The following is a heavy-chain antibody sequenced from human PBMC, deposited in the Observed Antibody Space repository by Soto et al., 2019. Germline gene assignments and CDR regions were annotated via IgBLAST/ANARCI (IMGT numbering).Heavy chain of an antibody. J-gene: IGHJ6*02. Sequence: QVQLMESGGSVVQPGRSLRLSCTASGFTFSSYGMHWVRQAPGKGLGWVTIISNDGSIKYYGDSVKGRFTISRDNSKNTLFLEMNSLTAEDTAVYYCAKDRRDSSGTCSRCFGMDVWGQGTTVTVSS. V-gene: IGHV3-30*18. CDR1: GFTFSSYG. D-gene: IGHD3-22*01. CDR3: AKDRRDSSGTCSRCFGMDV. CDR2: ISNDGSIK.